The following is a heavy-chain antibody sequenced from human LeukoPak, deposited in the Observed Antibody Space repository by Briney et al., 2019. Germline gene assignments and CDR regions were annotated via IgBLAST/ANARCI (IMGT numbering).Heavy chain of an antibody. CDR3: AKGGGLYCSGGSCYSLYFGY. CDR2: ISYDGSNK. D-gene: IGHD2-15*01. J-gene: IGHJ4*02. V-gene: IGHV3-30*18. CDR1: GFTFSSYG. Sequence: PGRSLRLSCAASGFTFSSYGVHWVRQAPGKGLEWVAVISYDGSNKYYADSVKGRFTISRDNSKNTLYLQMNSLRAEDTAVYYCAKGGGLYCSGGSCYSLYFGYWGQGNLVTVSS.